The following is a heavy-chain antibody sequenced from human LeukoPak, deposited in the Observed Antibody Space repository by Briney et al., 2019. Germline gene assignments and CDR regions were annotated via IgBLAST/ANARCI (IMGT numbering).Heavy chain of an antibody. CDR2: IYSGGST. CDR3: ARSTVVTPNFQH. J-gene: IGHJ1*01. D-gene: IGHD4-23*01. V-gene: IGHV3-66*01. Sequence: GGSLRLSCAASEFTVSSNYMSWVRQAPGKGLEWVSVIYSGGSTYYADSVKGRFTISRDNSKNTLYLQMNSLRAEDTAVYYCARSTVVTPNFQHWGQGTLVTVSS. CDR1: EFTVSSNY.